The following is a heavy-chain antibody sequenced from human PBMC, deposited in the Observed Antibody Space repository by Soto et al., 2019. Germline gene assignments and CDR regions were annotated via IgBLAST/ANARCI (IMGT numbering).Heavy chain of an antibody. CDR2: IIPIFGTA. CDR1: GGTFSSYA. D-gene: IGHD2-15*01. Sequence: QVQLVQSGAEVKKPGSSVKVSCKASGGTFSSYAISWVRQAPGQGLEWMGGIIPIFGTANYAQKFQGRVTINADESTSTAYIELSSLRSEDTAVYYCARDQYCSGGSCYLDGMDVWGQGTTVTVSS. V-gene: IGHV1-69*01. J-gene: IGHJ6*02. CDR3: ARDQYCSGGSCYLDGMDV.